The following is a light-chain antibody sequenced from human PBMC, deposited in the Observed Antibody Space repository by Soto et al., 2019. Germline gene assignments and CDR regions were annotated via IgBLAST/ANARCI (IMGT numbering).Light chain of an antibody. CDR3: GTWDNSLSTGV. CDR2: DNS. V-gene: IGLV1-51*01. J-gene: IGLJ3*02. Sequence: QSVLTQPPSVSAAPGQKVTISCSGSSSNIGNNYVSWYQQLPGTAPKLLIYDNSERPSGIPDRFYGSKSGTSATLGITGLQTGDEADYYCGTWDNSLSTGVFGGGTKLTVL. CDR1: SSNIGNNY.